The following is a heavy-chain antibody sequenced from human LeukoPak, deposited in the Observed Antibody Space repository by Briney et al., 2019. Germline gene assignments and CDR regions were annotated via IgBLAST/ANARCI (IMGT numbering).Heavy chain of an antibody. Sequence: AGGSLRLSCAASGFTFSSYAMHCVRQAPGEGLEWVANIKQDGSEKYYVDSVKGRFTISRDNAKNSLYLQMNSLRAEDTAVYYCARVTPPWFGATSSYYYYMDVWGKGTTVTISS. V-gene: IGHV3-7*01. CDR3: ARVTPPWFGATSSYYYYMDV. J-gene: IGHJ6*03. CDR2: IKQDGSEK. CDR1: GFTFSSYA. D-gene: IGHD3-10*01.